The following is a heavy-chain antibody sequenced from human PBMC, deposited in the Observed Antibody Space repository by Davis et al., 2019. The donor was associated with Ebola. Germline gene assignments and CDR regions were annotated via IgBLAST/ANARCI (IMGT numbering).Heavy chain of an antibody. Sequence: SVQVSCKASGYIFTNYGVNWLRQAPGQGLEWMGWISVIDGNTYYAQRFQGRVTMTADTSTSTIYMELRSLTSDDTAIYYCVRHYDTISWSDPWGQGTLVTVSS. CDR3: VRHYDTISWSDP. V-gene: IGHV1-18*01. CDR2: ISVIDGNT. J-gene: IGHJ5*02. D-gene: IGHD3-3*01. CDR1: GYIFTNYG.